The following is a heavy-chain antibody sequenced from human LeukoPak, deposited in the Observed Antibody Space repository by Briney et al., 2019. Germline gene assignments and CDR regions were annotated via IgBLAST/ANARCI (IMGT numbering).Heavy chain of an antibody. CDR3: AKEPAYYDILTGYFRSFDY. Sequence: GGSLRLSCAASGFTFSSYAMSWVRQAPGKGLEWVSAISGSGGSTYYADSVKGRFTISRDNSKNMLYLQMNSLRAEDTAVYYCAKEPAYYDILTGYFRSFDYWGQGTLVTVSS. CDR2: ISGSGGST. V-gene: IGHV3-23*01. D-gene: IGHD3-9*01. CDR1: GFTFSSYA. J-gene: IGHJ4*02.